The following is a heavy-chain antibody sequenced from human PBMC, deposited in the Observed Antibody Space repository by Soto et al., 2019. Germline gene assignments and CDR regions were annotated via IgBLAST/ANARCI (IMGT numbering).Heavy chain of an antibody. CDR1: GGSISSGGYY. CDR3: TRSHVPAGTGGWFDP. D-gene: IGHD2-2*01. CDR2: IYYTGST. J-gene: IGHJ5*02. Sequence: QVQLQESGPGLVKTSQTLSLTCTVSGGSISSGGYYWTWIRQHPGKGLEWIGYIYYTGSTYFNPSLKSRVTISIDTSQNRFSLQLSSVTAADTAVYYCTRSHVPAGTGGWFDPWGQGTLVTVSS. V-gene: IGHV4-31*03.